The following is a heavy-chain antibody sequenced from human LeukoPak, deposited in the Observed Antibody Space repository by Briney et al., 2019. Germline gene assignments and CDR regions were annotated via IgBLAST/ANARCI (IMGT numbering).Heavy chain of an antibody. Sequence: SETLSLTCAVYGGSFSGYYWSWIRQPPGKGLEWIGEINHSGSTNYNPSLKSRATISVDTSKNQFSLKLSSVTAADTAVYYCARGSHFWSGYRTYYFDYWGHKTLVTASS. CDR2: INHSGST. J-gene: IGHJ4*01. CDR1: GGSFSGYY. CDR3: ARGSHFWSGYRTYYFDY. D-gene: IGHD3-3*02. V-gene: IGHV4-34*01.